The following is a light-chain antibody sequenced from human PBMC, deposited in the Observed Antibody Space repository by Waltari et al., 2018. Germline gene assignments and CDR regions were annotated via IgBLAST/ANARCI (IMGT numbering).Light chain of an antibody. CDR2: SAS. J-gene: IGKJ1*01. CDR1: QSVGSN. V-gene: IGKV3-15*01. Sequence: EIVMTQSPATLSVSLGERATLPCRASQSVGSNYLAWYQQTPGQAPRLLISSASTRATGVPARFSGSGSGTEFTLTISSLQSEDFAIYYCQQYNNWPWTFGQGTKVEI. CDR3: QQYNNWPWT.